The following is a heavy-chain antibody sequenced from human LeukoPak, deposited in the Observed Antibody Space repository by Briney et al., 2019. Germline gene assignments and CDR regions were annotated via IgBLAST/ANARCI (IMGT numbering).Heavy chain of an antibody. CDR2: MNPNSGNT. D-gene: IGHD2-2*01. V-gene: IGHV1-8*03. J-gene: IGHJ5*02. Sequence: ASVKVSCKASGYTFTSYDINRVRQATGQGLEWMGWMNPNSGNTGYAQKFQGRVTITRNTSISTAYMELSSLRSEDTAVYYCARATVVPAARIDPWGQGTLVTVSS. CDR3: ARATVVPAARIDP. CDR1: GYTFTSYD.